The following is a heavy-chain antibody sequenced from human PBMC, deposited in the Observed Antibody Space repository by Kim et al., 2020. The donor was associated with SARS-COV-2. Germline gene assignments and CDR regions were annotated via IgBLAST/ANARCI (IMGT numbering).Heavy chain of an antibody. CDR3: ARDLQATYYDYVWGARGFDY. V-gene: IGHV3-33*01. D-gene: IGHD3-16*01. Sequence: GGSLRLSCAASGFTFSSYGMHWVRQAPGKGLEWVAVIWYDGSNKYYADSVKGRFTISRDNSKNTLYLQMNSLRAEDTAVYYCARDLQATYYDYVWGARGFDYWGQGTLVTVSS. CDR1: GFTFSSYG. J-gene: IGHJ4*02. CDR2: IWYDGSNK.